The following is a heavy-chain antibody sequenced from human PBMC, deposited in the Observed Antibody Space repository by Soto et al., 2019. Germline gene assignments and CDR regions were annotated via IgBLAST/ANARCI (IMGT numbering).Heavy chain of an antibody. Sequence: SETLSLTCTVSGGSISSNSYYWGRIRQPPGKGLEWIGSIYYSGSTYYNPSLKSRVTISVDTSKNQFSLKLSSVTAADTAVYYCARRGSSSWYGYWGQGTLVTVS. D-gene: IGHD6-13*01. CDR2: IYYSGST. CDR3: ARRGSSSWYGY. V-gene: IGHV4-39*01. J-gene: IGHJ4*02. CDR1: GGSISSNSYY.